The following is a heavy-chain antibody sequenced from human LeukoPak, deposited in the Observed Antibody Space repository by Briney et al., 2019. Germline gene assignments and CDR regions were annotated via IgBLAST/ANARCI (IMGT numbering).Heavy chain of an antibody. Sequence: GGSLRLSCAVPEFTFSSYAMRWFRRALDKGLYLVSRIRAKCGSTWSAHSEKGRFTIFRDNSKNTLNMQMNSLRAEDTAVYYCAKDPNGDYVGGFDMRGQGTMVTVSS. CDR1: EFTFSSYA. CDR2: IRAKCGST. J-gene: IGHJ3*02. D-gene: IGHD4-17*01. V-gene: IGHV3-23*01. CDR3: AKDPNGDYVGGFDM.